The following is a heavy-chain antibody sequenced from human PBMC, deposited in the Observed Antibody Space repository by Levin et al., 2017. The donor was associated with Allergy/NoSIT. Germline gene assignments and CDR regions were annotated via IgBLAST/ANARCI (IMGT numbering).Heavy chain of an antibody. CDR3: AKLYGSGSYRYYYNGMDV. J-gene: IGHJ6*02. CDR1: GFTFSSYG. D-gene: IGHD3-10*01. V-gene: IGHV3-30*18. Sequence: LSLTCAASGFTFSSYGMHWVRQAPGKGLEWVAVTSHDGNYKYYADSVKGRFTISRDNSKNTLYLQMNSLRVEDTAVYYCAKLYGSGSYRYYYNGMDVWGQGTTVTVSS. CDR2: TSHDGNYK.